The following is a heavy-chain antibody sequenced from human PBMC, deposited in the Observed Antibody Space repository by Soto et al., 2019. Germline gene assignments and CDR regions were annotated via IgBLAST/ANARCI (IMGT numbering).Heavy chain of an antibody. CDR3: ARVSGCSSTSCPSTSYGMDV. J-gene: IGHJ6*02. D-gene: IGHD2-2*01. Sequence: ASVNVSCKASGYTFTGYYMHWVRQAPGQGLEWMGWINPNSGGTNYAQKFQGWVTMTRDTSISTAYMELSRLRSDDTAVYYCARVSGCSSTSCPSTSYGMDVWGQGTTVTVSS. V-gene: IGHV1-2*04. CDR2: INPNSGGT. CDR1: GYTFTGYY.